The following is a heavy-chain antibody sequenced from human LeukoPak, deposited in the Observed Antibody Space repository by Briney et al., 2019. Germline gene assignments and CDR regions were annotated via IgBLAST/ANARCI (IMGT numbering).Heavy chain of an antibody. Sequence: GGSLRLSCAASGFTFDDYAMHWVRQAPGKGLEWVSGISWNSGSIGYADSVKGRFTISRDNAKNSLYLQMNGLRAEDMALYYCAKAESDYGDYVSDAFDIWGQGTMATVSS. CDR3: AKAESDYGDYVSDAFDI. J-gene: IGHJ3*02. CDR2: ISWNSGSI. D-gene: IGHD4-17*01. V-gene: IGHV3-9*03. CDR1: GFTFDDYA.